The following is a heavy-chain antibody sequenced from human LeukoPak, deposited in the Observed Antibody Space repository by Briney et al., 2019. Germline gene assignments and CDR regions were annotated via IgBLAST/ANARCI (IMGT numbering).Heavy chain of an antibody. V-gene: IGHV4-30-2*01. CDR3: ARQSAARRPFDP. D-gene: IGHD6-6*01. J-gene: IGHJ5*02. CDR1: GGSISSGGYY. CDR2: IYHSGST. Sequence: PSQTLSLTCTVSGGSISSGGYYWSWIRQPPGKGLEWIGYIYHSGSTYYNPSLKSRVTISVDRSKNQFSLKLSSVTAADTAVYYCARQSAARRPFDPWGQGTLVTVSS.